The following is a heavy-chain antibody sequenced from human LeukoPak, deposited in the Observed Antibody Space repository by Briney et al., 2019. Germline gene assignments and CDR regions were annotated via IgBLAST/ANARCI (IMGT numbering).Heavy chain of an antibody. CDR1: GGTFSSYA. CDR3: ARPRMVPAATEDFYFDY. CDR2: IIPIFGTA. V-gene: IGHV1-69*05. D-gene: IGHD2-2*01. Sequence: SVKVSCKASGGTFSSYAIIWVRQAPGQGLEWMGRIIPIFGTANYAQKFQGRVTITTDESTSTAYMELSSLRSEDTAVYYCARPRMVPAATEDFYFDYWGQGTLVTVSS. J-gene: IGHJ4*02.